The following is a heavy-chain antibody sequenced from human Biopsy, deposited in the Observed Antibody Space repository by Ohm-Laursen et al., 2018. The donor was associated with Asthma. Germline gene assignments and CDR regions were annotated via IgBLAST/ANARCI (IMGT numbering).Heavy chain of an antibody. Sequence: ASVKVSCKVSGYNFISFAIHWVRQAPGQRLEWMGWVNTGNGDTKYSQKFQGRVTITRDTSASTAYMELRSLRSEDTATYYCARTYFDFLAGQVKDVFGVWGQGTMVTVSS. CDR2: VNTGNGDT. J-gene: IGHJ3*01. CDR1: GYNFISFA. D-gene: IGHD3-9*01. CDR3: ARTYFDFLAGQVKDVFGV. V-gene: IGHV1-3*04.